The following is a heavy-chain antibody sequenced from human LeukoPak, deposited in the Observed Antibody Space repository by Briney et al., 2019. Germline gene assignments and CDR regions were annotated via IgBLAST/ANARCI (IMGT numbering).Heavy chain of an antibody. CDR1: EFTFSTYW. Sequence: PGGSLRLSCVGSEFTFSTYWMSWVRQAPGKGLEWVANIKQDGSEKYSVDSVRRRFTISRDNAKNSLYLQMNSLRVEDTAVYYCAREVGWHFDLWGRGTLVTVSS. CDR3: AREVGWHFDL. J-gene: IGHJ2*01. CDR2: IKQDGSEK. V-gene: IGHV3-7*01. D-gene: IGHD1-26*01.